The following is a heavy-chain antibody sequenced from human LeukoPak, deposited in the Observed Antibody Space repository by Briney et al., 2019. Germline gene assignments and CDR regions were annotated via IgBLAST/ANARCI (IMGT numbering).Heavy chain of an antibody. CDR2: IYYIGST. V-gene: IGHV4-59*01. J-gene: IGHJ3*02. CDR3: ARYDDSSGFYPNDAFDI. D-gene: IGHD3-22*01. Sequence: SETLSLTCTVSSGSISSYYWSWIRQPPGKGLEWIGHIYYIGSTNYNPSLKSRVTISVDRSKNQFSLKLSSVTAADTAVYYCARYDDSSGFYPNDAFDIWGQGTMVTVSS. CDR1: SGSISSYY.